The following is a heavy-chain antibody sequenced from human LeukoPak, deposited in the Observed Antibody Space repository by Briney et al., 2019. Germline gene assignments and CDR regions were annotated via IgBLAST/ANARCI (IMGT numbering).Heavy chain of an antibody. CDR2: IYYSGST. V-gene: IGHV4-30-4*01. J-gene: IGHJ5*02. D-gene: IGHD2-15*01. Sequence: SETLSLTCTVSGGSISSGDYYWSWIRQPPGKGLEWIGYIYYSGSTYYNPSLKSRVTISVDTSKNQFSLKLSSVTAADTAVYYCARDEMVGAASNWFDPWGQGTLVTVSS. CDR1: GGSISSGDYY. CDR3: ARDEMVGAASNWFDP.